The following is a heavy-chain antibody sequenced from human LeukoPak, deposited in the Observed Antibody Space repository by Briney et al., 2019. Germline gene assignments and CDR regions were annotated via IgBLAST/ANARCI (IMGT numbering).Heavy chain of an antibody. CDR2: FKTKTDGGTT. J-gene: IGHJ6*03. D-gene: IGHD2-21*02. V-gene: IGHV3-15*01. Sequence: PGGSLRLSCAASGFTFSNAWMSWVRQIPGKGLEWVGLFKTKTDGGTTDYPAPVKGRFTISRDDSKNTLYLLLNSLKTEDTAVYYCTTVDVVVTALYYYMDVWGKGTTVTVSS. CDR3: TTVDVVVTALYYYMDV. CDR1: GFTFSNAW.